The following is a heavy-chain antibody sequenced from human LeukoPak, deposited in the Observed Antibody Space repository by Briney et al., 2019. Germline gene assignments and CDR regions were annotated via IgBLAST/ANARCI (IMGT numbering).Heavy chain of an antibody. J-gene: IGHJ1*01. CDR1: GGAFNTYT. CDR2: IIPIFGSA. Sequence: SVKVSCKASGGAFNTYTFTWMRQAPGPGLQWMGGIIPIFGSATYAQRFQGRVTITADESTSTAYMQLSSLMSEDTALYFCAIDTPSGPYRYFSHWGQGTLVTVSS. CDR3: AIDTPSGPYRYFSH. D-gene: IGHD3-16*02. V-gene: IGHV1-69*13.